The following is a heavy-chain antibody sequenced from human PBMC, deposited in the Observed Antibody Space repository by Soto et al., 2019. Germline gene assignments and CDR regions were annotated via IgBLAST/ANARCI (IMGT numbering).Heavy chain of an antibody. CDR1: GGSFSGYY. J-gene: IGHJ4*02. D-gene: IGHD1-7*01. V-gene: IGHV4-34*01. CDR2: INHSGST. Sequence: QVQLQQWGAGLLKPSETLSLTCAVYGGSFSGYYWSWIRQPPGKGLEWIGEINHSGSTNYNPSLKSRVTISVDTSKNQFSLKLSSVTAADTAVYYCARGRAGTTHDYWGQGTLVTVSS. CDR3: ARGRAGTTHDY.